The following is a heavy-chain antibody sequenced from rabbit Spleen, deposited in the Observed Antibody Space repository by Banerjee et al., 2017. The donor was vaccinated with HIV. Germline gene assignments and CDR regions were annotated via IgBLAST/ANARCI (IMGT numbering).Heavy chain of an antibody. J-gene: IGHJ4*01. Sequence: QLVESGGGLVKPGASLTLICTASGFSFSRDYNMCWVRQAPGKGLEWIGYIDPVFGSAYYASWVNGRFSISRENTQNTVSLQLNSLTAADTATYFCARGGGLWGQGTLVTVS. CDR1: GFSFSRDYN. CDR3: ARGGGL. V-gene: IGHV1S7*01. CDR2: IDPVFGSA.